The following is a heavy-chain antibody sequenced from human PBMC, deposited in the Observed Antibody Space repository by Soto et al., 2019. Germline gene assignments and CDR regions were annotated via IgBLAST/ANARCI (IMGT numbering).Heavy chain of an antibody. CDR1: GYGFTTYG. CDR2: ISAHNGNT. D-gene: IGHD1-1*01. CDR3: ARGRYGDY. Sequence: QVHLVQSGAEVKKPGASVKVSCKGSGYGFTTYGITWVRQAPGQGLEWMAWISAHNGNTKYAQKLQGRVTVTRATSTSTAYMELRSLRSDGTAVYYCARGRYGDYWGQGALVTVSS. V-gene: IGHV1-18*01. J-gene: IGHJ4*02.